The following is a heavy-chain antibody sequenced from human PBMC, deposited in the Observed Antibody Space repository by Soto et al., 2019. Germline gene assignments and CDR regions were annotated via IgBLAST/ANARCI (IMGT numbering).Heavy chain of an antibody. D-gene: IGHD2-2*01. J-gene: IGHJ5*02. V-gene: IGHV1-3*01. Sequence: ASVKVSCKASGGTFTSYAMHWVRQAPGQRLEWMGWINAGNGNTKYSQKFQGRVTITRDTSASTAYMELSSLRSEDTAVYYCARAYQLLLRSQSTNWFDPWGQGTLVTVSS. CDR3: ARAYQLLLRSQSTNWFDP. CDR2: INAGNGNT. CDR1: GGTFTSYA.